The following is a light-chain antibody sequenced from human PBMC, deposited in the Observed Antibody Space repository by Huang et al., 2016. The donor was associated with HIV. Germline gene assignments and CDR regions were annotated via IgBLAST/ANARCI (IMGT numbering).Light chain of an antibody. CDR1: RGISDS. Sequence: DIQVTQSPSSLSASVGDRVTVTCRTSRGISDSLVWYQQKPVRAPKLLVYAASRLDSGVPSRFSGSGAGTDFTLTINKLQPEDFATYYCQQYYGTPYTFGQGTKVEIK. CDR3: QQYYGTPYT. CDR2: AAS. V-gene: IGKV1-NL1*01. J-gene: IGKJ2*01.